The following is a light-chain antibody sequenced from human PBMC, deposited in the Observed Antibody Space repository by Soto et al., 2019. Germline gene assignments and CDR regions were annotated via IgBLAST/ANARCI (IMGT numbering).Light chain of an antibody. Sequence: EIVLTQSPGTLSLSPGERATLSCRASQSVSSSYLAWYQQKPGQAPRLLIYGASSRATGIPDRFSGSGSGTDFPLTIGRLEPEDVAVYYCQQYVSSPLFTFGPGTKVDIK. V-gene: IGKV3-20*01. CDR2: GAS. J-gene: IGKJ3*01. CDR3: QQYVSSPLFT. CDR1: QSVSSSY.